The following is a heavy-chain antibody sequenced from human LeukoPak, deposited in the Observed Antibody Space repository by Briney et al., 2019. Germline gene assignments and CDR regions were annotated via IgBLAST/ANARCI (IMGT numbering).Heavy chain of an antibody. V-gene: IGHV1-2*02. CDR3: ARASYYYDSSGYPGYYFDY. D-gene: IGHD3-22*01. CDR1: GYTFTGYY. CDR2: INPNSGGT. J-gene: IGHJ4*02. Sequence: ASVKVSCKASGYTFTGYYMHWVRHAPGQGLEWMGWINPNSGGTNYAQKFQGRVTMTRDTSISTAYMELSRLRSDDTAVYYCARASYYYDSSGYPGYYFDYWGQGTLVTVSS.